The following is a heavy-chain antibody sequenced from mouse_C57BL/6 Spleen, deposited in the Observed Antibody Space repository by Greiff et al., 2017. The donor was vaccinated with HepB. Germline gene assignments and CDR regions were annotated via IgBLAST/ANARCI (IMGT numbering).Heavy chain of an antibody. J-gene: IGHJ2*01. V-gene: IGHV1-15*01. CDR2: IDPETGGT. Sequence: VQLQQSGAELVRPGASVTLSCKASGYTFTDYEMHWVKQTPVHGLEWIGAIDPETGGTAYNQKFKGKAILTADKSSSTAYMELRSLTSEDSAVYYCTRERGTDFDYWGQGTTLTVSS. D-gene: IGHD2-14*01. CDR1: GYTFTDYE. CDR3: TRERGTDFDY.